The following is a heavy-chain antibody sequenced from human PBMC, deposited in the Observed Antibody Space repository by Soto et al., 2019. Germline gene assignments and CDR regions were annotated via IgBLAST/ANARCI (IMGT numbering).Heavy chain of an antibody. CDR2: IYESGYT. CDR3: VRALRHTAMVYHWFDP. J-gene: IGHJ5*02. CDR1: GASVSSGAYY. Sequence: SETLSLTCTVSGASVSSGAYYWGWVRQRPGRGLEWIGYIYESGYTYYNTSLKSRLTISLDRSNNQFSLGLTSVTAADTAVYYCVRALRHTAMVYHWFDPWGQGTLVTVYS. V-gene: IGHV4-31*03. D-gene: IGHD5-18*01.